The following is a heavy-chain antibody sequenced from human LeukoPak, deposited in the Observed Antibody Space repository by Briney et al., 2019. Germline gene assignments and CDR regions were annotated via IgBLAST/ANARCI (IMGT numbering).Heavy chain of an antibody. D-gene: IGHD2-2*01. V-gene: IGHV1-3*01. J-gene: IGHJ2*01. CDR2: INAGNGNT. CDR3: ARVNSSCSSTSCYDWYFDL. CDR1: GYTFTSYA. Sequence: GASVKVSCKASGYTFTSYAMHWVRQAPGQRLEWMGWINAGNGNTKYSQKFQGRVTITRDTSASTAYMELSSLRSEDTAVYYCARVNSSCSSTSCYDWYFDLWGRGTLVTVSS.